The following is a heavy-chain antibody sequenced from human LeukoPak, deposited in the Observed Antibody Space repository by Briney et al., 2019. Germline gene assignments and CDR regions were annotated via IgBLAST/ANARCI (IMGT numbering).Heavy chain of an antibody. D-gene: IGHD5-12*01. Sequence: GGSLRLSCAASGFTFSSYEMNWVRQAPGKGLEWVANIKQDGSEKYYVDSVKGRFTISRDNAKNSLYLQMNSLRAEDTAVYYCARDGGATDIFDYWGQGTLVTVSS. CDR2: IKQDGSEK. CDR3: ARDGGATDIFDY. CDR1: GFTFSSYE. V-gene: IGHV3-7*01. J-gene: IGHJ4*02.